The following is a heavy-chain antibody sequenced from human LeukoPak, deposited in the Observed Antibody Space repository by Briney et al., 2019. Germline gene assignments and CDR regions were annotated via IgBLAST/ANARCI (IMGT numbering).Heavy chain of an antibody. CDR3: AKLVEVGATYFDY. V-gene: IGHV3-23*01. D-gene: IGHD1-26*01. Sequence: GGSLRLSCAASGFTFSSYWMHWVRQAPGKGLEWISAISGSGGRTYYADSVKGRFTISRDNSKNTLYLQMSSLRAEDTAVYYCAKLVEVGATYFDYWGQGTLVTVSS. CDR2: ISGSGGRT. CDR1: GFTFSSYW. J-gene: IGHJ4*02.